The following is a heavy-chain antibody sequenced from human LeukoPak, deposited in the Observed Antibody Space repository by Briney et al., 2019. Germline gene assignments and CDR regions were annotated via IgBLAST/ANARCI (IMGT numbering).Heavy chain of an antibody. D-gene: IGHD6-13*01. CDR2: IYYSGNT. CDR3: AGSHLSSSFFY. J-gene: IGHJ4*02. CDR1: GGSISSYY. V-gene: IGHV4-59*01. Sequence: SETLSLTCTVSGGSISSYYWSWIRQPPGKGLEWIGYIYYSGNTDYNPSLKSRITLSVDTSKNQFSLKLSSVTAADTAVYYCAGSHLSSSFFYWGQGTLATVSS.